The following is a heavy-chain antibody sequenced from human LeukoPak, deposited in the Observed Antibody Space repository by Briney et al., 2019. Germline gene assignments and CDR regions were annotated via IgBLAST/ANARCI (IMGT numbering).Heavy chain of an antibody. J-gene: IGHJ3*02. D-gene: IGHD1-26*01. V-gene: IGHV3-30*18. CDR1: GFTFSSYG. Sequence: PGGSLRLSCAASGFTFSSYGMHWVRQAPGKGLEWVAVISYDGSNKYYADSVRGRFTISRDNSKNTLYLQMNSLRAEDTAVYYCAKPSYSGSYRQNDAFDIWGQGTMVTVSS. CDR3: AKPSYSGSYRQNDAFDI. CDR2: ISYDGSNK.